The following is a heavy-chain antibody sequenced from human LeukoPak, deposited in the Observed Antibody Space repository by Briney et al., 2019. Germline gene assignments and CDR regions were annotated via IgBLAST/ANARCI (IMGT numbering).Heavy chain of an antibody. Sequence: GGSLRLSCAASGFTFSTYGMHWVRQAPGKGLEWVSGISGSGGSTYYADSVKGRFTISRDNSKNTLYLQMNGLRAEDTAVYYCAKDRVMYYYETSGYTSYWGQGTLVTVSS. D-gene: IGHD3-22*01. CDR1: GFTFSTYG. V-gene: IGHV3-23*01. CDR3: AKDRVMYYYETSGYTSY. CDR2: ISGSGGST. J-gene: IGHJ4*02.